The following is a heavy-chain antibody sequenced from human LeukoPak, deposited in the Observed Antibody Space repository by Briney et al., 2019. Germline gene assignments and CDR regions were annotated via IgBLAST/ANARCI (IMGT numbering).Heavy chain of an antibody. CDR1: GGSITGYY. Sequence: SETLSLTCTVSGGSITGYYWNWVRQPAGKGLEWIGRIYSSGSINYNPSLKSRVTMSVDTSKNRFSLRLNSVAAADTAVYYCARGHNWTGYFGYWGQGTLVTVSS. CDR2: IYSSGSI. J-gene: IGHJ4*02. V-gene: IGHV4-4*07. CDR3: ARGHNWTGYFGY. D-gene: IGHD3/OR15-3a*01.